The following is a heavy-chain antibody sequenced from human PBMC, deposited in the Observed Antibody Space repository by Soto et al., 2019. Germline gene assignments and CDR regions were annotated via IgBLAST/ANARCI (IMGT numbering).Heavy chain of an antibody. V-gene: IGHV1-2*04. Sequence: GASVKVSCKASGYTFTGYYMHWVRQAPGQGLEWMGWINPNSGGTNYAQKFQGWVTMTRDTSISTAYMELSRLRSDDTAVYYCARVNQEYSSGWYELAYRAQGTLVTVS. D-gene: IGHD6-19*01. CDR3: ARVNQEYSSGWYELAY. CDR2: INPNSGGT. J-gene: IGHJ4*02. CDR1: GYTFTGYY.